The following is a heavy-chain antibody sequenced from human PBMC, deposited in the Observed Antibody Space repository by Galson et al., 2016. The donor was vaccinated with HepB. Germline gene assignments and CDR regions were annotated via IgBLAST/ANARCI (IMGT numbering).Heavy chain of an antibody. J-gene: IGHJ1*01. CDR1: GFSLTSSGVG. CDR3: TDGYCRPVTCPLHFQR. D-gene: IGHD2-15*01. Sequence: PALVKPTQTLTLTCTFSGFSLTSSGVGVGWIRQPPGKAPEWLSLIYWDDDKRYSPSLKSRLTITKVTSRNQVVLTVTTMDPLDTATYYCTDGYCRPVTCPLHFQRWGHGALVTVSS. CDR2: IYWDDDK. V-gene: IGHV2-5*02.